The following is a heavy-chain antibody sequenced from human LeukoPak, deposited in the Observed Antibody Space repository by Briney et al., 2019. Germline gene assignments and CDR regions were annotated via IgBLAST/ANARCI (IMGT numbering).Heavy chain of an antibody. CDR2: VYYGGDT. CDR1: GFTVSTNY. D-gene: IGHD2-15*01. CDR3: ASPGYCSGSVCYSGYLQH. J-gene: IGHJ1*01. Sequence: GGSLRLSCAASGFTVSTNYMNWVRQAPGKGLEWVSVVYYGGDTYYADSVKGRFTISRDSSKNTLYLRMHSLRAEDTAVYYCASPGYCSGSVCYSGYLQHWGQGTLVTVST. V-gene: IGHV3-53*01.